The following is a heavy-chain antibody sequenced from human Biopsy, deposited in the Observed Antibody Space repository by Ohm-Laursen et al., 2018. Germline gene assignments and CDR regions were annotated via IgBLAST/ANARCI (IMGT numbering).Heavy chain of an antibody. CDR1: KFTVRTNS. CDR2: IYAGATT. J-gene: IGHJ4*02. Sequence: SLRLSCTASKFTVRTNSMSWVRQAPGKGLEWVSVIYAGATTYYPDSVKGRFTISRDNSRNTVYLQMDSLRGEDTAVYFCARGSGSGFYFDQWGQGTLVTVSS. V-gene: IGHV3-66*01. CDR3: ARGSGSGFYFDQ. D-gene: IGHD2-15*01.